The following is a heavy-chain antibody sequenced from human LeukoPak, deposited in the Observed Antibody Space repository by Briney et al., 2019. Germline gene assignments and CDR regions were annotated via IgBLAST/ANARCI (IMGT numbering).Heavy chain of an antibody. Sequence: GGSLRLSCAASGFTFSSYAMSRVRQAPGKGLEWVSAISGSGGSTYYADSVKGRFTISRDNSKNTLYLQMNSLRAEDTAVYYCAKATVHSSRPFDYWGQGTLVTVSS. D-gene: IGHD6-13*01. CDR3: AKATVHSSRPFDY. V-gene: IGHV3-23*01. CDR1: GFTFSSYA. CDR2: ISGSGGST. J-gene: IGHJ4*02.